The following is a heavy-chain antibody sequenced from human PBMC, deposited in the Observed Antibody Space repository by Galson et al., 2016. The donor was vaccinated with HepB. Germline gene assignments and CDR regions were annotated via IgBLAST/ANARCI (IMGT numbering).Heavy chain of an antibody. J-gene: IGHJ4*02. V-gene: IGHV3-11*06. D-gene: IGHD6-13*01. CDR3: ARVFETTAAGTYDY. CDR1: GFTFSDFY. Sequence: SLRLSCVASGFTFSDFYMTWIRLAPGKGLEWVSYISSSGTHTPYADSVRGRFTISRDNAKNSLYLEMNSLRAEDTAVYFCARVFETTAAGTYDYWGQGTLVTVSS. CDR2: ISSSGTHT.